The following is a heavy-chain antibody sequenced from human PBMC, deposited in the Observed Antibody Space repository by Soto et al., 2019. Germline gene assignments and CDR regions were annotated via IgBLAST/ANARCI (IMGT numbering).Heavy chain of an antibody. CDR3: AKWASHYYDSSGYQYYFDY. CDR2: ISGSGGST. V-gene: IGHV3-23*01. Sequence: GGSLRLSCAASGFTFSSYWMSWVRQAPGKGLEWVSAISGSGGSTYYADSVKGRFTISRDNSKNTLYLQMNSLRAEDTAVYYCAKWASHYYDSSGYQYYFDYWGQGTLVTVSS. CDR1: GFTFSSYW. J-gene: IGHJ4*02. D-gene: IGHD3-22*01.